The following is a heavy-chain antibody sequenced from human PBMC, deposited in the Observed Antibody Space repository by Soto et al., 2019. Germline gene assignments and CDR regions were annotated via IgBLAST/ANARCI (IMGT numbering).Heavy chain of an antibody. J-gene: IGHJ4*02. Sequence: QVQLQESGPGLVKPSETLSLTCTVSGGSVSSGNYYWSWIRQPPGKGLEWIGYIYYSGSTNYNPALNSRVTISVDTSKTPFSLKLSSVTAADTAVYYCARVRRYYDSSRYYFDYWGQGPLVTVSS. D-gene: IGHD3-22*01. CDR2: IYYSGST. CDR1: GGSVSSGNYY. V-gene: IGHV4-61*01. CDR3: ARVRRYYDSSRYYFDY.